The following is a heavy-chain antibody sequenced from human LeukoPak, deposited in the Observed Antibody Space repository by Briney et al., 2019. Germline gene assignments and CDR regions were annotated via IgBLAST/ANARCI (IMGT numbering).Heavy chain of an antibody. CDR1: GGSISNYY. Sequence: SETLSLTRTVSGGSISNYYWSWIRQSPGKGLEWIGYIHYSGGTKYNPSLKSRVTISVDMSMNQFSLKLSSVTAADTAMYYCAKHSVLTGSGYAFDIWGQGTAVTVSS. J-gene: IGHJ3*02. V-gene: IGHV4-59*08. CDR3: AKHSVLTGSGYAFDI. D-gene: IGHD3-9*01. CDR2: IHYSGGT.